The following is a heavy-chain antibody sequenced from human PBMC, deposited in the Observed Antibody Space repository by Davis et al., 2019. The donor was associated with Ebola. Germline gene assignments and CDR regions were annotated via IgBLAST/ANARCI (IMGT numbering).Heavy chain of an antibody. J-gene: IGHJ5*02. V-gene: IGHV3-23*01. D-gene: IGHD3-10*01. CDR3: VNRAVDP. CDR1: GTTSTTNG. CDR2: MTRAGDST. Sequence: GESLKISCVVSGTTSTTNGMDWVRQAPGKGPEWVSGMTRAGDSTYYAGSVKGRFTISRDNSKNTFYLQMNSLGAEDTAIYYCVNRAVDPWGQGTLVTVSS.